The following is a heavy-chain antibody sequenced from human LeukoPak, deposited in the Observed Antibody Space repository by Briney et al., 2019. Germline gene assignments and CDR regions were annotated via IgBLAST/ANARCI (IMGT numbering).Heavy chain of an antibody. V-gene: IGHV3-23*01. CDR1: GFTFSNYA. D-gene: IGHD1-26*01. Sequence: GGSLRLSCAASGFTFSNYAMSWVRQAPGKGVEWVSDISGSGDSTNYADSVKGRFTISRDNSKNTLYLQMNSLRAEDTAIYYCAKSRGSYWVPEFDYWGQGTLVTVSS. CDR3: AKSRGSYWVPEFDY. J-gene: IGHJ4*02. CDR2: ISGSGDST.